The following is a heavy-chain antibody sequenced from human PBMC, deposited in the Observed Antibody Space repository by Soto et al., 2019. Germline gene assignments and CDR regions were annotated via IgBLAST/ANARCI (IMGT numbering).Heavy chain of an antibody. CDR2: IYRDGNT. CDR1: EITVGSNY. Sequence: PGGSLRLSCAVSEITVGSNYMSWVRQAPGKGLEWVSVIYRDGNTYYADSVKGRFTISRDNSQNTLYLQMNSLRDDDTAVYYCARGMITFGGVIVIQEGMAFDIWGQGTMVTVSS. J-gene: IGHJ3*02. CDR3: ARGMITFGGVIVIQEGMAFDI. V-gene: IGHV3-66*01. D-gene: IGHD3-16*02.